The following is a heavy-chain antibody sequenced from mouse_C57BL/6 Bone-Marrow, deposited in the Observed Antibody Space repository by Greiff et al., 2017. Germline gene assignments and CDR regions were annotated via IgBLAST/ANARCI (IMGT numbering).Heavy chain of an antibody. CDR3: TRDPVTHYAMDY. CDR1: GYTFTDYE. CDR2: IDPETGGT. D-gene: IGHD2-3*01. Sequence: QVQLKESGAELVRPGASVTLSCKASGYTFTDYEMHWVKQTPVHGLEWIGAIDPETGGTAYNQKFKGKAILTADKSSSTAYMELRSLTSEDSAVYYGTRDPVTHYAMDYWGQGTSVTVSS. J-gene: IGHJ4*01. V-gene: IGHV1-15*01.